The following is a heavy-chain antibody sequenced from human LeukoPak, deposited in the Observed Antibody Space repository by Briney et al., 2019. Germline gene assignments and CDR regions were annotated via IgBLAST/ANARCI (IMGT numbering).Heavy chain of an antibody. Sequence: GGSLRLSCAASRFTFSSYWMHWVRQAPGKGLVWVSRINLDGSSTTYADSVKGRFTISRDNAKNTLYLQMNSLRAEDTAVYYCARAGDYYYYYMDVWGKGTTVTVSS. CDR2: INLDGSST. V-gene: IGHV3-74*01. D-gene: IGHD3-10*01. J-gene: IGHJ6*03. CDR3: ARAGDYYYYYMDV. CDR1: RFTFSSYW.